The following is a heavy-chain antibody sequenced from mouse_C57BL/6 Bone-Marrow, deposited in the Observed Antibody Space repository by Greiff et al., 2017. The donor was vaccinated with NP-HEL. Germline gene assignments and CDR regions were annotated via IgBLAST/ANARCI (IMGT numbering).Heavy chain of an antibody. CDR3: ARHGPLYGTRYFDV. D-gene: IGHD1-1*01. V-gene: IGHV5-6*01. CDR1: GFTFSSYG. CDR2: ISSGGSYT. Sequence: EVKLMESGGDLVKPGGSLKLSCAASGFTFSSYGMSWVRQTPDKRLEWVATISSGGSYTYYPDSVKGRFTISRDNAKNTLYLQMSSLKSEDTAMYYCARHGPLYGTRYFDVWGTGTTVTVSS. J-gene: IGHJ1*03.